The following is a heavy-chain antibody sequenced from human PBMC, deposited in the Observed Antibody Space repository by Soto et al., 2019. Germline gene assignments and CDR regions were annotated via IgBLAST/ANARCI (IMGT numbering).Heavy chain of an antibody. Sequence: SETLSLTCAVYGGSFSGYYWSWIRQPPGKGLEWIGEINHSGSTNYNPSLKSRVTISVDTSRNQFSLKLGSVTAADTAVYYCARAGYAYYYGMDVWGQGTTVTVSS. CDR2: INHSGST. J-gene: IGHJ6*02. CDR1: GGSFSGYY. D-gene: IGHD5-12*01. CDR3: ARAGYAYYYGMDV. V-gene: IGHV4-34*01.